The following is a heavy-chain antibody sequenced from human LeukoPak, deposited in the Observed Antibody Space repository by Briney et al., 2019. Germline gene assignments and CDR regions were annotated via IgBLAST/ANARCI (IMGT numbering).Heavy chain of an antibody. V-gene: IGHV3-23*01. CDR3: AKPHHYYGSGSLGTRAFDI. CDR2: ISGSGGST. Sequence: PGGSLRLSCAASGFTFSSYAMSWVRQAPGKGLEWVSAISGSGGSTYYADSVKGRFTISRDNSKNTLYLQMNSLRAEDTALYYCAKPHHYYGSGSLGTRAFDIWGQGTMVTVSS. J-gene: IGHJ3*02. D-gene: IGHD3-10*01. CDR1: GFTFSSYA.